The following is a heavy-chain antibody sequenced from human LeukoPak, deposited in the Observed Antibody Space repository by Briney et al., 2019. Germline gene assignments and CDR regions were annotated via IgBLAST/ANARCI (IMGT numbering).Heavy chain of an antibody. Sequence: PGGSLRLSCAASGFTFSSYSMNWVRQAPGKGLEWVSSISSSSSYIYYADSVKGRFTISRDNAKNSLYLQMNSLRAEDTAVYYCARGEQQLVGRLGYWGQGTLVTVPS. V-gene: IGHV3-21*01. D-gene: IGHD6-13*01. CDR2: ISSSSSYI. CDR3: ARGEQQLVGRLGY. J-gene: IGHJ4*02. CDR1: GFTFSSYS.